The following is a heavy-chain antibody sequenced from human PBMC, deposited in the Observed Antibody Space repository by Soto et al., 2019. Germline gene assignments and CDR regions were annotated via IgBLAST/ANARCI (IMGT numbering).Heavy chain of an antibody. CDR1: GLTFSGYG. J-gene: IGHJ4*02. CDR3: AKGKGGYYDYDVGYHFDY. CDR2: LSYDGGNK. V-gene: IGHV3-30*18. D-gene: IGHD5-12*01. Sequence: QVQLVESGGGVVQPGRSRELSCAASGLTFSGYGMNWVRQAQGKGLEWVAVLSYDGGNKYYAGSVKGRFTISRDNSKNTLYLQMNSLRAADTAVYYCAKGKGGYYDYDVGYHFDYWGQGTLVSVSS.